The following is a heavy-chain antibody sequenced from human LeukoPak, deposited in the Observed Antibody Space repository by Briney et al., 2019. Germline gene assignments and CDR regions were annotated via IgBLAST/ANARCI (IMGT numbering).Heavy chain of an antibody. CDR1: GGSISSYY. J-gene: IGHJ3*01. Sequence: SETLSLTCTVSGGSISSYYWSWIRQPPGKGLEWIGYIYYSGSTNYNPSLKSRVTISVDTSKNQFSLKLSSVTAADTAVYYCARATLVWGSFDVWGQGPMVTVSS. D-gene: IGHD3-10*01. V-gene: IGHV4-59*08. CDR2: IYYSGST. CDR3: ARATLVWGSFDV.